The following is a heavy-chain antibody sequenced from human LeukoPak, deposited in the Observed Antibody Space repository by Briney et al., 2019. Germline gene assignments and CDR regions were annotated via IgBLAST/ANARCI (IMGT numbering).Heavy chain of an antibody. J-gene: IGHJ4*02. CDR1: GGSISSYY. CDR3: AGGPYYYDSSGYPTPRLDH. CDR2: IYYSGST. D-gene: IGHD3-22*01. V-gene: IGHV4-59*01. Sequence: SETLSLTCTVSGGSISSYYWSWIRQPPGKGLEWIGYIYYSGSTNYNPSLKSRVTISVDTSKNQFSLELSSVTAADTAVYYCAGGPYYYDSSGYPTPRLDHWGQGTLVTVSS.